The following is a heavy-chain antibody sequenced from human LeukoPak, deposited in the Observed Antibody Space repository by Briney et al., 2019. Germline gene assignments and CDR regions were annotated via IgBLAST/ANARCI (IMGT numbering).Heavy chain of an antibody. V-gene: IGHV3-23*01. CDR1: GFTFSSYA. CDR3: ARKKGEGRSSYFDY. D-gene: IGHD3-16*01. CDR2: ISGSGGST. J-gene: IGHJ4*02. Sequence: LPGGSLRLSCAASGFTFSSYAMSWVRQAPGKGLEWVSAISGSGGSTYYADSVKGRFTISRDNSKNTLYLQMNSLRAEDTAVYYCARKKGEGRSSYFDYWGQGTLVTVSS.